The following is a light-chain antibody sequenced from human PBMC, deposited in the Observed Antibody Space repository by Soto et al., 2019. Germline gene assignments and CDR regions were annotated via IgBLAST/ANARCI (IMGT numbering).Light chain of an antibody. J-gene: IGKJ1*01. V-gene: IGKV1-5*03. Sequence: DLQMTQSPSTLSASVGDTVTITCRASQSISSWLAWYQQKPGKAPKVLIYKASTLESGVPSRFSGSGSATEFTLTISSLQPDDSATYYCQQYQSLWTFGQGTKVEIK. CDR3: QQYQSLWT. CDR1: QSISSW. CDR2: KAS.